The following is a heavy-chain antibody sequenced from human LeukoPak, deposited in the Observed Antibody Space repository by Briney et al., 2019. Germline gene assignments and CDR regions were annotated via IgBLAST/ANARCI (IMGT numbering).Heavy chain of an antibody. Sequence: SEPQSLTCNVSGASMSSNYWSWIRQPPGKGLEWIGYIYHSGNTNYSPSLESRVTMSVDESKNQFSLRVHFVSAADTAVYYCASTRRAAVAGRFDSWGQGTLVTVSS. CDR1: GASMSSNY. V-gene: IGHV4-4*09. CDR2: IYHSGNT. CDR3: ASTRRAAVAGRFDS. D-gene: IGHD6-19*01. J-gene: IGHJ4*02.